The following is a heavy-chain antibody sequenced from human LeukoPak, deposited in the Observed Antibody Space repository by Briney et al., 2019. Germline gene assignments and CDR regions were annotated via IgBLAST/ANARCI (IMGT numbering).Heavy chain of an antibody. Sequence: PGGSLRLSCAASGFTFSSYSMNWVRQAPGKGLEWFSSISSSSSYIYYADSVKGRFTISRDNAETSLYLQMNSLRAEDTAVYYCARGGAYISAVAGTLDYWGQGTLVTVSS. D-gene: IGHD6-19*01. CDR1: GFTFSSYS. CDR3: ARGGAYISAVAGTLDY. V-gene: IGHV3-21*01. CDR2: ISSSSSYI. J-gene: IGHJ4*02.